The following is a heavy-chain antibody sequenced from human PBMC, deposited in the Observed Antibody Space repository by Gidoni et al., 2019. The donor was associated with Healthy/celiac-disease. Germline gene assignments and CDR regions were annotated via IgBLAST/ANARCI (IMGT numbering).Heavy chain of an antibody. CDR1: GCTFRSYW. V-gene: IGHV3-74*01. D-gene: IGHD2-15*01. J-gene: IGHJ5*02. Sequence: EVQLVESGVGLVQPGGSRRLSCAASGCTFRSYWMHWVRQAPGKGLVWVSRSNSDGSSTSSADSVKGRFTISRDNAKNTLYLQMNSLRAEDTAVYYWARARYCSGGSCSYNWFDPWGQGTLVTVSS. CDR3: ARARYCSGGSCSYNWFDP. CDR2: SNSDGSST.